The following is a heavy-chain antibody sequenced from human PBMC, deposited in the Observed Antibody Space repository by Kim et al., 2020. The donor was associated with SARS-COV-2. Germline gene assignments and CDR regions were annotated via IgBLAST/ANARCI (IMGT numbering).Heavy chain of an antibody. J-gene: IGHJ4*02. Sequence: GGSLRLSCAASGFTFSNYALSWVRQAPGKGLEWVSAISGSGGTTKYADSVTGRFTISRDNSKNTLYLQMSSLRAEDTAIYFCAKAESGYGTLNYWGLGTLVTVSS. CDR3: AKAESGYGTLNY. CDR1: GFTFSNYA. V-gene: IGHV3-23*01. D-gene: IGHD5-12*01. CDR2: ISGSGGTT.